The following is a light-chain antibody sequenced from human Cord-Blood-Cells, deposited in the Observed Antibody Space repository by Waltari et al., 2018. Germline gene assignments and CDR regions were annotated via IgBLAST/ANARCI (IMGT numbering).Light chain of an antibody. CDR2: DAS. CDR3: QQYDNLPWT. J-gene: IGKJ1*01. V-gene: IGKV1-33*01. Sequence: DIQMTQSPSSLSASVGDRVTITCQASQDISNYLKWYQQKQGKAPKLLIYDASNLETGVPSRFSGSGSGTDFTFTISSLQPEDIATYYCQQYDNLPWTFGQGTKVEIK. CDR1: QDISNY.